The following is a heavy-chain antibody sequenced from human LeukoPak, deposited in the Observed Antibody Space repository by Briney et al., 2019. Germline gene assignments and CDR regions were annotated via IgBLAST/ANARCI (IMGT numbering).Heavy chain of an antibody. CDR1: VYTFTGHY. D-gene: IGHD3-9*01. V-gene: IGHV1-2*02. Sequence: GASVTVSCKASVYTFTGHYLHWVRHAPGQGLEWMGWIYGHDGGTNFAQKFQDRVTMTRDTSVTTAYMELTSLTPDDTAVYYCVRDFDWGPEYWGQGTLVTVSS. CDR3: VRDFDWGPEY. CDR2: IYGHDGGT. J-gene: IGHJ4*02.